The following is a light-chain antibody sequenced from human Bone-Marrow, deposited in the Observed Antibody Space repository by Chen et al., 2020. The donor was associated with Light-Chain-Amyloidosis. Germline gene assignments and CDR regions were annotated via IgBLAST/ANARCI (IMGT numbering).Light chain of an antibody. J-gene: IGKJ1*01. CDR1: QSVLHRPNNKNY. CDR3: HQYCSTPRT. CDR2: WAS. V-gene: IGKV4-1*01. Sequence: DIVMTQSPASLAVSLGERATINCKSSQSVLHRPNNKNYLAWYQQKPGQPPKLLIYWASTRESGVPDRFSGSGSGTDFTLTISSLQAEDVAVYYCHQYCSTPRTFGQGTKVEIK.